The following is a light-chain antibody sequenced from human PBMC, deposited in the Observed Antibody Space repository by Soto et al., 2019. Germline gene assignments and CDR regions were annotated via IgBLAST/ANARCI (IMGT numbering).Light chain of an antibody. CDR3: QQLFMYPPT. CDR2: GAS. J-gene: IGKJ3*01. CDR1: QGIINY. Sequence: IPLNPSPSSLSASVGDRVTITCWASQGIINYLAWYQHKPGTAPKLLLYGASTLQSGVPSRVAGSGSGTDFTLTVSSLQPEDSATYYCQQLFMYPPTVGPGTKV. V-gene: IGKV1-9*01.